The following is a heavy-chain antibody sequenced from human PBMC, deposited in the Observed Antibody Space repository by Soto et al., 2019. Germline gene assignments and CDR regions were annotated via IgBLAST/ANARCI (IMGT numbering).Heavy chain of an antibody. CDR1: GGSFSGYY. CDR2: INPSGST. D-gene: IGHD3-10*01. CDR3: ARSEGDGSGSYHIQAH. Sequence: QVQLQQWGAGLLKPSETLSLTCAVYGGSFSGYYWNWIRQPPGKGLEWIGEINPSGSTNYNPYLTSRVTISVDTSKHPFSLKLSSVTAADTAVYYCARSEGDGSGSYHIQAHWGQGTLVTVSS. V-gene: IGHV4-34*01. J-gene: IGHJ4*02.